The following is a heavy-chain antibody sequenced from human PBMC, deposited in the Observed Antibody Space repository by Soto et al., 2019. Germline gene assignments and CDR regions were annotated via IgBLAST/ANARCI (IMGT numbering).Heavy chain of an antibody. J-gene: IGHJ4*02. V-gene: IGHV3-74*01. D-gene: IGHD2-15*01. CDR2: ISTDGSST. CDR3: ARATGCNHPFEY. Sequence: EVQLVESGGGLVQPGGSLRLSCAATGFTFSTYWMHWVRQGPGKGLVWVSRISTDGSSTTYADSVKGRFTISRDNAKNTLYLQMNSLRAEDTGVYYCARATGCNHPFEYWGQGSLVTVSS. CDR1: GFTFSTYW.